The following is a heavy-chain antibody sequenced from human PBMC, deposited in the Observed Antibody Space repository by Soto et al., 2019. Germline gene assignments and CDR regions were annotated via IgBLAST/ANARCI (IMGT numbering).Heavy chain of an antibody. V-gene: IGHV1-2*02. CDR3: AREVRPGSYYYGSGSSKSDY. J-gene: IGHJ4*02. Sequence: GASVKVSCKASGYTFTGYYMHWVRQAPGQGLEWMGWINPNSGGTNYAQKFQGRVTMTRDTSISTAYMELSRLRSDDTAVYYCAREVRPGSYYYGSGSSKSDYWGQGTLATVS. CDR2: INPNSGGT. D-gene: IGHD3-10*01. CDR1: GYTFTGYY.